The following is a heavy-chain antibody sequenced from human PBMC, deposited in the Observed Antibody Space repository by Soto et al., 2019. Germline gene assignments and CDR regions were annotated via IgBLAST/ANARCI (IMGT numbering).Heavy chain of an antibody. D-gene: IGHD3-22*01. CDR1: GGSISSSSYY. V-gene: IGHV4-39*01. J-gene: IGHJ6*02. CDR3: ARIYYDSSGPSFLVYYYYYGMDV. CDR2: IYYSGST. Sequence: NPSETLSLTCTVSGGSISSSSYYWGWIRQPPGKGLEWIGSIYYSGSTYYNPSLKSRVTISVDTSKNQFSLKLSSVTAADTAVYYCARIYYDSSGPSFLVYYYYYGMDVWGQGTTVTVSS.